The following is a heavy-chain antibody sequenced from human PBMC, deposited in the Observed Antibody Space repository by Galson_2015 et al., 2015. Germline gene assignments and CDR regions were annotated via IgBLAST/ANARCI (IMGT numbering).Heavy chain of an antibody. CDR3: ARESSAGRWEVSENYYYYYMDV. J-gene: IGHJ6*03. D-gene: IGHD1-26*01. CDR1: GGTFSSYA. CDR2: IFPIFGTA. V-gene: IGHV1-69*01. Sequence: SCKASGGTFSSYAISWVRQAPGQGLEWMGGIFPIFGTANYAQKFQGRVTITADESTSTAYMELSSLRSEDTAVYYCARESSAGRWEVSENYYYYYMDVWGKGTTVTVSS.